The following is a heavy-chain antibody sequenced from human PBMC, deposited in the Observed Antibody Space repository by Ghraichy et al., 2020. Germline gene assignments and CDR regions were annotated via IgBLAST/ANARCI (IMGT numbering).Heavy chain of an antibody. V-gene: IGHV1-3*01. J-gene: IGHJ5*02. CDR3: AREHCPTTTCSGEWFDP. Sequence: ASVKVSCKASGYTFTTFDMHWVRQAPGQSLEWMGWINAGNGNTKYSQKFQGRVTITRDTSASTAYMELSSLTSEDTALYYCAREHCPTTTCSGEWFDPWGQGTLVIVSS. D-gene: IGHD2-2*01. CDR2: INAGNGNT. CDR1: GYTFTTFD.